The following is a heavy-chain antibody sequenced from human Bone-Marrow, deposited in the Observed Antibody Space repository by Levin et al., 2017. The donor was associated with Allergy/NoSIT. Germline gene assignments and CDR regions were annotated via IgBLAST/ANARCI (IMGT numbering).Heavy chain of an antibody. V-gene: IGHV3-30*18. CDR3: AKNGPQWLVLDYFDY. J-gene: IGHJ4*02. D-gene: IGHD6-19*01. Sequence: PGGSLRLSCAASGFTFRTSGMHWVRQAPGKGLEWVAVISYDGSKKYYADSVKGRFTISRDNSKNTLYLQMNSLRAEDTALYYCAKNGPQWLVLDYFDYWGQGTLVTVSS. CDR1: GFTFRTSG. CDR2: ISYDGSKK.